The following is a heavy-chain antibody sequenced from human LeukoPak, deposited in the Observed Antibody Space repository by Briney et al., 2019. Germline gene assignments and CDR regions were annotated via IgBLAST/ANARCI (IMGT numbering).Heavy chain of an antibody. CDR2: IFHSGST. D-gene: IGHD3-10*01. CDR3: ARASGSYGSGSYYYYGMDV. V-gene: IGHV4-39*07. J-gene: IGHJ6*04. Sequence: SETLSLTCTVSGGSVSSYGYYWSWIRQPPGKGLEWIGSIFHSGSTYYNPSLKSRVNMSVDTSKNQISLKLSSVAAADTAVYYCARASGSYGSGSYYYYGMDVWGKGTTVTVSS. CDR1: GGSVSSYGYY.